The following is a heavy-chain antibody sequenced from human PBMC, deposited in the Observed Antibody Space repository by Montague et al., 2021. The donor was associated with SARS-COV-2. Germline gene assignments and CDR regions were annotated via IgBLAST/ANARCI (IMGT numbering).Heavy chain of an antibody. J-gene: IGHJ6*03. CDR1: GFIFSSYG. Sequence: SLRLSCAVSGFIFSSYGMHWVRQAPGKGLEWVAAISYGGSNDYYADSVKGRFTISRDNSKNTLFLQMNSLRAEDTAVYYCARPFYCSSTSCFDSRDYYYYMDVWGKGTTVTVSS. V-gene: IGHV3-30*19. CDR2: ISYGGSND. CDR3: ARPFYCSSTSCFDSRDYYYYMDV. D-gene: IGHD2-2*01.